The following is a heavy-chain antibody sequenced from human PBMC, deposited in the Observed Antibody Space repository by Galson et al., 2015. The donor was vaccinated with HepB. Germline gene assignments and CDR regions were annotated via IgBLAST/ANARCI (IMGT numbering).Heavy chain of an antibody. CDR3: AKGRLVIANDY. J-gene: IGHJ4*02. CDR2: ISYDGSNK. V-gene: IGHV3-30*18. D-gene: IGHD2-15*01. CDR1: GFTFSSYG. Sequence: RLSCAASGFTFSSYGMHWVRQAPGKGLEWVAVISYDGSNKYYADSVKGRFTISRDNSKNTLYLQMNSLRAEDTAVYYCAKGRLVIANDYWGQGTLVTVSS.